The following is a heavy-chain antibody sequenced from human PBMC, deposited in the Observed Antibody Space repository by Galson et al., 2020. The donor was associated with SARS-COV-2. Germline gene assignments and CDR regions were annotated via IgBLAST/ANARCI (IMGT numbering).Heavy chain of an antibody. J-gene: IGHJ4*02. CDR2: IRNKASGGTT. CDR1: GFSFGDVV. Sequence: GESLKISCTTSGFSFGDVVMFWFRQAPGRGLEWVGFIRNKASGGTTASAASVKGRFALSRDDSKNIAYLQMDSLKTEDTAVYYCTRFMARGTSFDYWGQGTLVTVSS. D-gene: IGHD3-10*01. V-gene: IGHV3-49*03. CDR3: TRFMARGTSFDY.